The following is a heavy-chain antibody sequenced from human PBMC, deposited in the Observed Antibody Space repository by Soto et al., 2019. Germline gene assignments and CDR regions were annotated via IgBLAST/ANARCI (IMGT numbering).Heavy chain of an antibody. CDR2: ISAYNGIT. CDR3: ATLPVVRRWELRNFYYYGMDV. D-gene: IGHD1-26*01. CDR1: GYTFTSYG. V-gene: IGHV1-18*01. J-gene: IGHJ6*02. Sequence: ASVKVSCKASGYTFTSYGISWVRQAPGQGLEWMGWISAYNGITNYAQKLQGRVTMTTDTSTTTAYMELRSLTSDDTAVYYCATLPVVRRWELRNFYYYGMDVWGQGTTVTVSS.